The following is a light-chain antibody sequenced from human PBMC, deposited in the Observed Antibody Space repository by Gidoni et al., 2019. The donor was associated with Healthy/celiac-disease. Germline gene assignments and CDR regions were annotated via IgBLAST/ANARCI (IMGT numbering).Light chain of an antibody. CDR2: EVS. CDR3: SSYAGSNNPV. Sequence: SSLTQPPPASGSPGQSVTISCTGTSSDVGGYNYVSWYQQHPGKAPKLMIYEVSKRPSGVPDRFSGSKSGNTASLTVSGLQAEDEADYYCSSYAGSNNPVFGGGTKLTVL. J-gene: IGLJ3*02. V-gene: IGLV2-8*01. CDR1: SSDVGGYNY.